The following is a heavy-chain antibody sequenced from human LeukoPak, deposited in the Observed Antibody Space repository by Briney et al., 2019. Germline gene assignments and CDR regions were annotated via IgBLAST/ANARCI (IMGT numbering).Heavy chain of an antibody. D-gene: IGHD6-13*01. V-gene: IGHV4-38-2*02. CDR1: GYSISSGYY. CDR3: ARVETEGSSWYGVHYFDY. J-gene: IGHJ4*02. CDR2: IYHSGST. Sequence: SETLSLTCSFSGYSISSGYYWGWIRQPPGQGLEWIGNIYHSGSTYYNPPLKSRVTISVDTSKNQFSLKLSSVTAADTAMYYCARVETEGSSWYGVHYFDYWGQGTQVTVSS.